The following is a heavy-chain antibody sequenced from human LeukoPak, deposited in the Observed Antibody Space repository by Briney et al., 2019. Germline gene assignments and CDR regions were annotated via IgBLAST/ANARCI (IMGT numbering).Heavy chain of an antibody. J-gene: IGHJ4*02. CDR2: IDHSGST. Sequence: PSETLSLTCAVYGGSFSGYNWRWVRQPPGQGLEWIGEIDHSGSTNYNPSLKSRVTISVNTSKNQFSLKLNSVTAADTAVYYCARTGGNFDYWGQGTLVTVSS. CDR1: GGSFSGYN. CDR3: ARTGGNFDY. V-gene: IGHV4-34*01. D-gene: IGHD1-14*01.